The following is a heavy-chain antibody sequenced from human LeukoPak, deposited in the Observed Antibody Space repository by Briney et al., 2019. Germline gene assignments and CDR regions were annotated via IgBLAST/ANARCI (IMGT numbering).Heavy chain of an antibody. D-gene: IGHD1-14*01. V-gene: IGHV3-30*02. J-gene: IGHJ4*02. CDR3: AKDQRSKPSPLDY. CDR2: IRYDGSNK. Sequence: GGSLRLSCAASRFTFSSYGMHWVRQAPGKGLEWVAFIRYDGSNKYYADSVKGRFTISRDNSKNTLYLQMNSLRVEDTAVYYCAKDQRSKPSPLDYWGQGTLVTVSS. CDR1: RFTFSSYG.